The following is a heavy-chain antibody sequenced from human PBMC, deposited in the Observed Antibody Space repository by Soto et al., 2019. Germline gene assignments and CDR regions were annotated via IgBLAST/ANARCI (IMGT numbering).Heavy chain of an antibody. V-gene: IGHV3-74*01. CDR2: INSDGSST. Sequence: EVQLVESGGGLVQPGVSLRLSCAASGFTFNSYWMHWVRQAPGKGLVWVSRINSDGSSTSYADSVKGRFTISRDNAKNTLYLQMNSLRAEDTAVYYCVRTSLVVAAATREDYWGQGTLVTVSS. J-gene: IGHJ4*02. CDR3: VRTSLVVAAATREDY. CDR1: GFTFNSYW. D-gene: IGHD2-15*01.